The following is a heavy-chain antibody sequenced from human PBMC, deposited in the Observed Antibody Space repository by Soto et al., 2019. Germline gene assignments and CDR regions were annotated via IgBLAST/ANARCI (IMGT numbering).Heavy chain of an antibody. CDR2: ISGSGGST. CDR1: GFTFSSYA. D-gene: IGHD4-17*01. CDR3: AKGGRNTDDAFDI. Sequence: GVLRLSCAASGFTFSSYAMSWVRQAPGKGLEWVSAISGSGGSTYYADSVKGRFTISRDNSKNTLYLQMNSLRAEDTAVYYCAKGGRNTDDAFDIWGQGTMVTVSS. J-gene: IGHJ3*02. V-gene: IGHV3-23*01.